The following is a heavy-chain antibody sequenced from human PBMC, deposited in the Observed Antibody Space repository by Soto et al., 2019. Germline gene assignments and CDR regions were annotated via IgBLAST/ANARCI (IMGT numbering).Heavy chain of an antibody. V-gene: IGHV1-18*01. Sequence: QVHLVQSGAEVKKPGASVKVSCKASGYTFTSYGITWVRQAPGQGLEWMGWISAHNGNTDYAQKLQGRVIVTRDTATSTAYMELRSRRSDDTAVYYWARGRYGDYWGQGALVTVS. CDR2: ISAHNGNT. CDR1: GYTFTSYG. D-gene: IGHD1-1*01. J-gene: IGHJ4*02. CDR3: ARGRYGDY.